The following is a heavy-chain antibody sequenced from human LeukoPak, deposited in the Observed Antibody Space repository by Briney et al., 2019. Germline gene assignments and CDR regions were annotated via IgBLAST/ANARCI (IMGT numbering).Heavy chain of an antibody. Sequence: GGSLRLSCAASGFTFSSYGMHWVSLAPGKGLGWVAVISYDESNKYYADSVKGRFTISRDNSRNTLYLQMNSLRAEDTAVYYCAKRSVAGTDYYYGMDVWGQGTTVTVFS. CDR2: ISYDESNK. V-gene: IGHV3-30*18. D-gene: IGHD6-19*01. CDR3: AKRSVAGTDYYYGMDV. J-gene: IGHJ6*02. CDR1: GFTFSSYG.